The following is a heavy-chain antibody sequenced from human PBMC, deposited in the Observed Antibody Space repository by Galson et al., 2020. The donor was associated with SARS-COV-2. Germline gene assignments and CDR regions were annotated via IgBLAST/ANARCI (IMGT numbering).Heavy chain of an antibody. V-gene: IGHV3-7*01. Sequence: GESLKISCVASGLTVNDYWMSWVRQAPGKGLDWVANIKQVGIERYNVDSVRGRFTISRDNAKNSMHLQMNSLRAEDTAIYYCARMNAAADAFDIWGQGTMVTVSS. CDR2: IKQVGIER. J-gene: IGHJ3*02. D-gene: IGHD6-13*01. CDR3: ARMNAAADAFDI. CDR1: GLTVNDYW.